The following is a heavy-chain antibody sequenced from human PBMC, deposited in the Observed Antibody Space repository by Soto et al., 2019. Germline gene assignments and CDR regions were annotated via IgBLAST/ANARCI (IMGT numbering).Heavy chain of an antibody. CDR2: ISGSGGST. J-gene: IGHJ4*02. Sequence: PGGSLRLSCAASGFTFSSYAMSWVRQAPGKGLEWVSAISGSGGSTYYADSVKGRFTISRDNSKNTLYLQMNSLRAEDTAVYYCAKTDRTTIFGVVIIATDYFDYWGQGTLVTVSS. CDR1: GFTFSSYA. V-gene: IGHV3-23*01. D-gene: IGHD3-3*01. CDR3: AKTDRTTIFGVVIIATDYFDY.